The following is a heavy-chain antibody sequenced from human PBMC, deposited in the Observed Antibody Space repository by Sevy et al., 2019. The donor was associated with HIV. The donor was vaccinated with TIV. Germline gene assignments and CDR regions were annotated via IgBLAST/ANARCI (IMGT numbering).Heavy chain of an antibody. Sequence: GSLRLSCAASGFTFSNVWMSWVRQAPGKGLEWVGRIKSKIDGGTIDYAAPVKVRFTISRDESKNTLYLQMNSLKTGDTAVYYCTTEAVDCSTTTCSLAMDVWGQGTTVTVSS. V-gene: IGHV3-15*01. J-gene: IGHJ6*02. CDR1: GFTFSNVW. CDR2: IKSKIDGGTI. CDR3: TTEAVDCSTTTCSLAMDV. D-gene: IGHD2-2*01.